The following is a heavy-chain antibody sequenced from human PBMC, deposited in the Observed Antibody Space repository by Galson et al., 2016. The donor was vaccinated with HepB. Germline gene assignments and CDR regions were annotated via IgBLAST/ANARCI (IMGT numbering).Heavy chain of an antibody. Sequence: SLRLSCAASGLTVSTNYMSWVRQAPGKGLEWVSVIYTTGGKKYYADSVKGRFTISRDNSKNTLDLQMNSLRAEDTAVYYCVRVEYSISSGAFDIWGQGTMVTVSS. J-gene: IGHJ3*02. V-gene: IGHV3-53*01. D-gene: IGHD6-6*01. CDR1: GLTVSTNY. CDR2: IYTTGGKK. CDR3: VRVEYSISSGAFDI.